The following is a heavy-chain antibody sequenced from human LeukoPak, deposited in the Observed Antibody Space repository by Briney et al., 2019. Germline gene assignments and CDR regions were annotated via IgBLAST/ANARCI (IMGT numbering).Heavy chain of an antibody. CDR1: GFFFNEYY. CDR3: ATVIGLGYSYYMDV. CDR2: ITDDGTTI. D-gene: IGHD5/OR15-5a*01. V-gene: IGHV3-11*04. J-gene: IGHJ6*03. Sequence: GGSLRLSCAASGFFFNEYYMTWIRQAPGKGLQWVSFITDDGTTIYYADSVKGRITISRDNAKNSLFLQMSNLRAEDTAVYYCATVIGLGYSYYMDVWGKGTTVTVSS.